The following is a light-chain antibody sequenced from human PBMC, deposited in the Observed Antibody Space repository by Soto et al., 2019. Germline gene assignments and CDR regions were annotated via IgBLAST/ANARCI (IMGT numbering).Light chain of an antibody. V-gene: IGLV2-8*01. CDR1: SSDIGGYNS. CDR3: SSSAGTNSFVL. J-gene: IGLJ3*02. Sequence: QSALTQPPSASGSPGQSVTISCTGTSSDIGGYNSVSWYQQHPGKAPKLMIYEVNKRPLGFPERFSGSKSGNTASLTVSGLQADDEADYYCSSSAGTNSFVLFGGGTKLTVL. CDR2: EVN.